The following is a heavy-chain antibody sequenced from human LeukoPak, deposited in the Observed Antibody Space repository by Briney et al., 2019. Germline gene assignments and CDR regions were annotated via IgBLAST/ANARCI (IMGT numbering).Heavy chain of an antibody. CDR3: ARSVAAVHDAFDI. V-gene: IGHV1-69*13. J-gene: IGHJ3*02. CDR1: GGTFSSYG. D-gene: IGHD6-13*01. Sequence: EASVKVSCKTSGGTFSSYGISWVRQAPGQGPEWMGGIIPMFGTAIYAQKFQGRVTITADESTSTAYMELSSLRSDDTAMYTCARSVAAVHDAFDIWGQGTMVTVSS. CDR2: IIPMFGTA.